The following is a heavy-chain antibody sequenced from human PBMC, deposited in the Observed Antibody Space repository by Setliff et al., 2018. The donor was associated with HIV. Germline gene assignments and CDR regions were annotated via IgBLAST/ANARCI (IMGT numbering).Heavy chain of an antibody. V-gene: IGHV3-20*04. Sequence: GGSLRLSCAASGFIFSNYGMSWVRQAPGKGLEWVSGINWNGGSTGYADSVKGRFTISRDNAKNSLHLQMNSLRAEDTAVYYCAKDGGGDYYYYYMDVWGKGTTVTVSS. CDR2: INWNGGST. J-gene: IGHJ6*03. CDR3: AKDGGGDYYYYYMDV. CDR1: GFIFSNYG. D-gene: IGHD2-15*01.